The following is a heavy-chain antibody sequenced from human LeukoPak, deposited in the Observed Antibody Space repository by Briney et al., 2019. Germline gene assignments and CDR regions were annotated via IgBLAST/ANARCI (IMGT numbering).Heavy chain of an antibody. D-gene: IGHD6-6*01. V-gene: IGHV4-39*07. CDR1: GGSISRSSYY. CDR2: IYYSGST. J-gene: IGHJ4*02. Sequence: SETLSLTCTVSGGSISRSSYYWGWIRQPPGKGLEWIGSIYYSGSTYYNPSLKSRLTISVDTSKNQFSLKLSSVTAADTAVYYCARGRAARPNPYDYWGQGTLVTVSS. CDR3: ARGRAARPNPYDY.